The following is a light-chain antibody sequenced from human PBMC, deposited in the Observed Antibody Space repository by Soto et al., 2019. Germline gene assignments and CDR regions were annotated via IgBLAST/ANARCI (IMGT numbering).Light chain of an antibody. J-gene: IGKJ2*01. CDR3: QQYASSPPYT. V-gene: IGKV3-20*01. CDR2: AAS. CDR1: RSIASSY. Sequence: PGERATLSCRASRSIASSYLAWYQQKPGQAPRLLIYAASTRATGIPDRFSGSGSAADFTLTISRLEPEDFAVYYCQQYASSPPYTFGQGTQLEIK.